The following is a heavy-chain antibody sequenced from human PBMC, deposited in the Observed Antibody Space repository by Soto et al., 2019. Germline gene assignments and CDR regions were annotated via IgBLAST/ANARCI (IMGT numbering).Heavy chain of an antibody. J-gene: IGHJ4*02. CDR2: IYSDGTT. CDR3: LTAPVVWTY. CDR1: GFTVNNNH. V-gene: IGHV3-53*01. Sequence: EVQLVESGGGLIQPGGSLRLSCAASGFTVNNNHMSWVRQAPGKGLEWVSIIYSDGTTYYADSVKGRFTISRDNSQNTLYLQMNSLRVEDPAVYYCLTAPVVWTYWGQGTLVTVSS. D-gene: IGHD1-1*01.